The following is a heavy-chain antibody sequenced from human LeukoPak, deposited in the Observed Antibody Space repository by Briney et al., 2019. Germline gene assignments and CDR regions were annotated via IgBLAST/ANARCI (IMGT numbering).Heavy chain of an antibody. V-gene: IGHV3-7*01. CDR2: IKEDGSEN. Sequence: GGSLRLSCAASGFTFSRYWMTWVRQAPGKGLEWVANIKEDGSENSHVESVKGRFTISRDNAKNSLYLQLNSLRAEDTAVYFCARQRYSDYWGQGTLVTVSS. CDR1: GFTFSRYW. J-gene: IGHJ4*02. CDR3: ARQRYSDY. D-gene: IGHD1-1*01.